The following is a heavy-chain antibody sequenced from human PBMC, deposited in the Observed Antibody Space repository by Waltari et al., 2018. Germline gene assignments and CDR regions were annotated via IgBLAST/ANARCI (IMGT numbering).Heavy chain of an antibody. J-gene: IGHJ1*01. Sequence: EIQLVESGGGLVKPGGSLRLSCAASGFSFSSFDMIWVRQAPGKGLEWLSTITTTSSNIYYADSVKGRFIISRDNAENSLYLQLNSLRADDTAVYYCGRDFNKWGQGTLVTVSS. V-gene: IGHV3-21*01. CDR1: GFSFSSFD. CDR3: GRDFNK. CDR2: ITTTSSNI.